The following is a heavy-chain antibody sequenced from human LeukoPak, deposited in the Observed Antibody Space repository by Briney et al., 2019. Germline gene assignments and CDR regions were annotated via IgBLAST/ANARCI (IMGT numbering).Heavy chain of an antibody. Sequence: SETLSLTCTVSGVSSSSSYWSWIRQPPGMGLEWIGYIFYTGDSNHNPSFKSRVSISLDTSKDQISLKLSSVTAADTAVYYCARHRFASPLDSWGQGTLVTVSS. CDR2: IFYTGDS. CDR3: ARHRFASPLDS. D-gene: IGHD2-21*01. V-gene: IGHV4-59*08. J-gene: IGHJ4*02. CDR1: GVSSSSSY.